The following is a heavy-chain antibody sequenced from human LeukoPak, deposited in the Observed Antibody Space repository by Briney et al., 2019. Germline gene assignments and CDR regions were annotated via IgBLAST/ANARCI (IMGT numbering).Heavy chain of an antibody. J-gene: IGHJ4*02. V-gene: IGHV3-53*01. CDR3: AGGQMFTSGGFDD. Sequence: GGSLRLSCAASGFSVSNKYMSWVRQAPGKGLEWVSVIYTGGDTFYADSVRGRFAISRDNSKNAVNLQMNSLRAEDTALYYCAGGQMFTSGGFDDWGQGTLVTVSS. CDR1: GFSVSNKY. D-gene: IGHD6-19*01. CDR2: IYTGGDT.